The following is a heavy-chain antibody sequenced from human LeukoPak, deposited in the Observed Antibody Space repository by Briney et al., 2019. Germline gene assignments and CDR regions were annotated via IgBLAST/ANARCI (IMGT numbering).Heavy chain of an antibody. J-gene: IGHJ6*03. CDR1: GFTFSSYA. CDR2: ISSSGSTI. CDR3: ARVGGPSHYGGETYYMDV. V-gene: IGHV3-48*03. Sequence: GGSLRLSCAASGFTFSSYAMSWVRQAPGKGLEWVSYISSSGSTIYYADSVKGRFTISRDNAKNSLYLQMNSPRGEDTALYHCARVGGPSHYGGETYYMDVWGKGTTVTISS. D-gene: IGHD4-23*01.